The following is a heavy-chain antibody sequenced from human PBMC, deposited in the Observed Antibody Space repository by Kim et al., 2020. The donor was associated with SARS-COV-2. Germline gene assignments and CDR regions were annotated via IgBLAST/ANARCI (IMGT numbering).Heavy chain of an antibody. Sequence: KGRFHISRDNAENSLYLQMNSLRAEDTAVYYCAREYCSGGSCGRYDAFDIWGQGTMVTVSS. J-gene: IGHJ3*02. CDR3: AREYCSGGSCGRYDAFDI. V-gene: IGHV3-11*06. D-gene: IGHD2-15*01.